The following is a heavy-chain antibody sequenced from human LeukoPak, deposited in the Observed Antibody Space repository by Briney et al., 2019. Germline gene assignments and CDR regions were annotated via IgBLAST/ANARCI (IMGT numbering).Heavy chain of an antibody. D-gene: IGHD4-11*01. CDR2: ISSSSSSI. J-gene: IGHJ4*02. V-gene: IGHV3-21*01. CDR3: ARGPYTDY. Sequence: GGSLRLSCAASGFTFSSYSMNWVRQAPGKGLDWVSSISSSSSSIYYAGSVKGRFTISRDNAENSLSLQMNSLRAEDTAVYYCARGPYTDYWGQGTLVTVSS. CDR1: GFTFSSYS.